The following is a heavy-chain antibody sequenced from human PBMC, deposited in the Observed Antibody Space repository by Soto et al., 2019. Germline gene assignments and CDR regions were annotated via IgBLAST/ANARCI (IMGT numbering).Heavy chain of an antibody. CDR2: IYYSGST. V-gene: IGHV4-39*07. Sequence: TSETLSLTCTVSGGSISSSSYYWGWIRQPPGKGLEWIGSIYYSGSTYYNPSLKSRVTISVDTSKNQFSLKLSSVTAADTAVYYCARRHYSGYYPFDYWGQGTLVTVSS. D-gene: IGHD3-22*01. CDR1: GGSISSSSYY. J-gene: IGHJ4*02. CDR3: ARRHYSGYYPFDY.